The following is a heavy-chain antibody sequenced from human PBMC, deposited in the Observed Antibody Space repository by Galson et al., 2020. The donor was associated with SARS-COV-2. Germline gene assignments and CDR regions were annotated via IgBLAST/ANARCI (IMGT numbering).Heavy chain of an antibody. D-gene: IGHD3-9*01. J-gene: IGHJ6*02. CDR3: ARVEYYDILTGYYYRKDWGMDV. CDR1: GFTFSSYD. V-gene: IGHV3-13*01. CDR2: IGTAGDT. Sequence: ESLKISCAASGFTFSSYDMHWVRQATGKGLEWVSAIGTAGDTYYPGSVKGRFTISRENAKNSLYLQMNSLRAGDTAVYYCARVEYYDILTGYYYRKDWGMDVWGQGTTVTVSS.